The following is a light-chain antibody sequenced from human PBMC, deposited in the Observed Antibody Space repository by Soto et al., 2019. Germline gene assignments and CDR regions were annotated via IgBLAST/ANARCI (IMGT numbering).Light chain of an antibody. CDR1: TSDVGGYNY. CDR2: EVS. Sequence: QSALTQPPSASGSPGQSVTISCTGTTSDVGGYNYVSWYQQHPGKAPKVMIYEVSQRPSGVPDRVSGYKSGNTASLTVSGLQAEDEAEYYCSSYADNNIYIFGTGTKLTVL. CDR3: SSYADNNIYI. J-gene: IGLJ1*01. V-gene: IGLV2-8*01.